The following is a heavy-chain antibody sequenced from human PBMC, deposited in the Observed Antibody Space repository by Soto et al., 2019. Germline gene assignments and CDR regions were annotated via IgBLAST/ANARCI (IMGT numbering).Heavy chain of an antibody. CDR1: GGTFSTYA. D-gene: IGHD5-12*01. V-gene: IGHV1-69*12. CDR2: IIPMFGTA. CDR3: ASGIQRWPRRISNGYSG. J-gene: IGHJ4*02. Sequence: QVQLVQSGAEVKKPESSVKVSCKAPGGTFSTYAISWVRQAPGQGLEWMGGIIPMFGTANYAQRFQDRVTITADESTNTVCMELRSLRSEDTAVYFCASGIQRWPRRISNGYSGWGQGTLVTVSS.